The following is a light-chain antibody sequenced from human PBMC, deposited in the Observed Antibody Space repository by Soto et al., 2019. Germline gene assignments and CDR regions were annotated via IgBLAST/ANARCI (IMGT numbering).Light chain of an antibody. CDR2: YDD. V-gene: IGLV1-36*01. CDR1: SSNIGNNA. J-gene: IGLJ2*01. CDR3: AAWDDSLNVVV. Sequence: QSVLTQPPSVSEAPRQRVTISCSGSSSNIGNNAVNWYQQLPGKAPKLLIYYDDLLPSGVSDRFSSSKSGTSASLAISGLQSEDEADYYCAAWDDSLNVVVFGGGTKVTVL.